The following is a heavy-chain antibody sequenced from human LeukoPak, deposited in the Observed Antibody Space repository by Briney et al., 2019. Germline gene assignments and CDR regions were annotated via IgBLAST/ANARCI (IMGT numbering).Heavy chain of an antibody. CDR2: ISGSGGST. V-gene: IGHV3-23*01. Sequence: GGSLRLSCAASGFTFSSYAMSWVRQAPGKGLEWVSAISGSGGSTYYADSVKGRFTISRDNSKNTLYLQMNSLRAEDTAVYYCARDRAGSGGFRIANWFDPWGQGTLVTVSS. D-gene: IGHD6-19*01. J-gene: IGHJ5*02. CDR3: ARDRAGSGGFRIANWFDP. CDR1: GFTFSSYA.